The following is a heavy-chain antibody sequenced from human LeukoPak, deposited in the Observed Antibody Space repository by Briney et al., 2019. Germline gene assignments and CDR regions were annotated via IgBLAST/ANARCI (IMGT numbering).Heavy chain of an antibody. CDR3: ASHVDGDMTYYYESSGYWDSRFPVY. D-gene: IGHD3-22*01. CDR2: IIPIFGTA. J-gene: IGHJ4*02. CDR1: GGTFSSYA. V-gene: IGHV1-69*13. Sequence: GASVKVSCKASGGTFSSYAISWVRQAPGQGLEWMGGIIPIFGTANYAQKFQGRVTITADESTSTAYMELSSLRSEDTAVYYCASHVDGDMTYYYESSGYWDSRFPVYWGQGTLVTVSS.